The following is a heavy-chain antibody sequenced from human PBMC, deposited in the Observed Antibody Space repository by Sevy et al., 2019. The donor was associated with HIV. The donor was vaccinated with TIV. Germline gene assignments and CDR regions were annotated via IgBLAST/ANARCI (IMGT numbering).Heavy chain of an antibody. CDR2: INPNSGGT. CDR3: ARVAFTETTVTKYYGMDV. D-gene: IGHD4-17*01. V-gene: IGHV1-2*02. Sequence: ASVKVSCKASGYTFTGYYMHWVRQAAGQGLEWMGWINPNSGGTNYAQKFQGRVTMTRDTSISTAYMELSRLRSDDTAVYYCARVAFTETTVTKYYGMDVWGQGTTVTVSS. CDR1: GYTFTGYY. J-gene: IGHJ6*02.